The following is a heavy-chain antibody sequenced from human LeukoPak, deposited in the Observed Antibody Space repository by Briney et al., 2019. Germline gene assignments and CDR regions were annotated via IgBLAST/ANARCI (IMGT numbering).Heavy chain of an antibody. D-gene: IGHD6-13*01. V-gene: IGHV4-4*07. Sequence: PSETLSLTCTVSGGSISSYYWSWIRQPAGKGLEWIGRIYTSGSTNYNPSLKSRVTMSVDTSKNQFSLKLSSVTAADTAVYYCARDHSSSWPSYYYYGMYVWGQGTTVTVSS. J-gene: IGHJ6*02. CDR1: GGSISSYY. CDR3: ARDHSSSWPSYYYYGMYV. CDR2: IYTSGST.